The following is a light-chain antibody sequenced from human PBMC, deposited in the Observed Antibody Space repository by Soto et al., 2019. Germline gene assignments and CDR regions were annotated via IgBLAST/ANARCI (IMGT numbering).Light chain of an antibody. CDR3: QQYGDYNSPRYS. Sequence: EIVLTQSPGTLSLSPGDRVTLSCRASQSVSTNYFSWYQQKPGQAPRLLIYATSSRAVGLPDRFSGSGSGAYFTLTISRLEPEDFAMYYCQQYGDYNSPRYSVGQGTRLEI. CDR2: ATS. CDR1: QSVSTNY. J-gene: IGKJ2*03. V-gene: IGKV3-20*01.